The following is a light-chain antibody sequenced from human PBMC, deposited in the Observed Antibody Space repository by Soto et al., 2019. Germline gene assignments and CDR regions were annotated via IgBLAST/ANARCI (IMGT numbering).Light chain of an antibody. CDR1: HTIATY. CDR2: GAS. V-gene: IGKV1-39*01. CDR3: QQFYYYAHT. J-gene: IGKJ2*01. Sequence: DIQMTQSPSSLSASVGDRVTLTCRASHTIATYLNWYQQKAGKVPEVLIYGASTLQLGVPSRFTGSGYGTDVTLTIDNVQPEDSASYYCQQFYYYAHTFGQGTKLEVK.